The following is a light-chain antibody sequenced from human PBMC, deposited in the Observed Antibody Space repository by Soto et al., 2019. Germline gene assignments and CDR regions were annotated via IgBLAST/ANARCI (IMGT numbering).Light chain of an antibody. CDR2: TNS. V-gene: IGLV1-40*01. Sequence: QSVLTQPPSLSGAPGQRVTISCTGSSSNIGAGYDVHWYQQLPGTAPKLLIYTNSIRPSGVPGRFSGSKSGTSASLAITGLQAEDEADYFCQSYDSSLSGYVFGTGTKATVL. J-gene: IGLJ1*01. CDR1: SSNIGAGYD. CDR3: QSYDSSLSGYV.